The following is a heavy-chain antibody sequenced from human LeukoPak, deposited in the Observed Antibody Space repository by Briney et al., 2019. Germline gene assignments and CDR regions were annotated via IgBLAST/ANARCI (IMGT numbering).Heavy chain of an antibody. CDR3: ATLGITGTTGYFDY. D-gene: IGHD1-14*01. CDR1: GGSISSYY. V-gene: IGHV4-59*01. J-gene: IGHJ4*02. CDR2: IYYSGST. Sequence: PSETLSLTCTVSGGSISSYYWSWIRQPPGKGLEWIGYIYYSGSTNYNPSLKSRVTISVDTSKNQFSLKLSSVTAADTAVYYCATLGITGTTGYFDYWGQGTLVTVSS.